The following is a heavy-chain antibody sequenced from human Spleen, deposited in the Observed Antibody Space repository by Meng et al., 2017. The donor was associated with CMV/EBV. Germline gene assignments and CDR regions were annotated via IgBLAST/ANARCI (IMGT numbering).Heavy chain of an antibody. J-gene: IGHJ4*02. CDR3: ARGLGVPAAYFDY. Sequence: SETLSLTCTVSGGSISSSGYYWGWIRQPPGKGLEWIGSIYYTGSAYNSPSLESRVTISVDTSKNQFSLRVSSVTAADTAVYYCARGLGVPAAYFDYWGQGTLVTVSS. CDR2: IYYTGSA. D-gene: IGHD2-2*01. CDR1: GGSISSSGYY. V-gene: IGHV4-39*01.